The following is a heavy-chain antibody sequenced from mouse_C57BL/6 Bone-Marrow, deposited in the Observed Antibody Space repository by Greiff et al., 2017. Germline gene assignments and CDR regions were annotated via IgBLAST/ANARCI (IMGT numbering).Heavy chain of an antibody. V-gene: IGHV5-4*01. Sequence: EVKLVESGGGLVKPGGSLKISCEASGFTFSSYAMSWVRQTPDKRLEWVATISDGGSYTYYPDNVKGRVTISRDNTKNNLSLQMSHLKSEDTAMYYCARDYGYHWYFDFWGTGTTVTVSS. CDR1: GFTFSSYA. D-gene: IGHD2-2*01. J-gene: IGHJ1*03. CDR3: ARDYGYHWYFDF. CDR2: ISDGGSYT.